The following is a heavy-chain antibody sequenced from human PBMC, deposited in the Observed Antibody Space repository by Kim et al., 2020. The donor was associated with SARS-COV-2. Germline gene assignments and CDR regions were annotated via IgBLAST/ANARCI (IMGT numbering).Heavy chain of an antibody. CDR1: GFAFNTFI. CDR3: AKGGGHSFNAVIDY. Sequence: GGSLRLSCTASGFAFNTFIMGWVRHSPGRGLEWLSIITATSSDAYYADSVQGRFSISRDNSKNTLHLQMEALKDEDTAIYYCAKGGGHSFNAVIDYWGRG. D-gene: IGHD5-18*01. V-gene: IGHV3-23*01. J-gene: IGHJ4*02. CDR2: ITATSSDA.